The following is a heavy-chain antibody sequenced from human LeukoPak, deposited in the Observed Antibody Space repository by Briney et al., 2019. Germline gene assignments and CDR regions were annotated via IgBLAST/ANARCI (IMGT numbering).Heavy chain of an antibody. V-gene: IGHV3-30-3*01. Sequence: GGSLRLSCAASGFTFSSYAMHWVRQAPGKGLEWVAVISYDGSNKYYADSVKGRFTISRDNSKNTLYLQMNSLRAEDTAVYYCAREGYDFWSGYFGVWGLGTLVTVSS. J-gene: IGHJ4*02. CDR1: GFTFSSYA. CDR2: ISYDGSNK. D-gene: IGHD3-3*01. CDR3: AREGYDFWSGYFGV.